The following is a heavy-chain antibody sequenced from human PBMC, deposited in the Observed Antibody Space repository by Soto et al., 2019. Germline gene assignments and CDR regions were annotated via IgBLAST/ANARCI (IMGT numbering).Heavy chain of an antibody. CDR1: GITFSMYW. V-gene: IGHV3-74*01. D-gene: IGHD3-10*01. CDR2: ISDDGSRA. CDR3: TRGPRPSSVGTGAF. Sequence: GGSLRLSCTASGITFSMYWMHWVRQVPGKGPEWVSRISDDGSRADYADSVKGRFTISRDNAKNTLYLEMHVLRADDTAVYYCTRGPRPSSVGTGAFWGQGTPVTVSS. J-gene: IGHJ4*02.